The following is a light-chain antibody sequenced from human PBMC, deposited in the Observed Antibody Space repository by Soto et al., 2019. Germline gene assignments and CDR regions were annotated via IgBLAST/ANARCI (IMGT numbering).Light chain of an antibody. Sequence: DIQMTQSPSTLSGSVGDRVTITCLASQTISSWLAWYQQKPGKAPKLLIYKASALESGVPSRFSGSGSGTEFTLTISSLEPEDFATYYCQHYNTYPWTFGQGTKVDIK. J-gene: IGKJ1*01. CDR1: QTISSW. CDR3: QHYNTYPWT. V-gene: IGKV1-5*03. CDR2: KAS.